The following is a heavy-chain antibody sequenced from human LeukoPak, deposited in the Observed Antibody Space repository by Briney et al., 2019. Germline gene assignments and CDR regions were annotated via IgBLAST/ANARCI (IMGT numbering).Heavy chain of an antibody. D-gene: IGHD1-26*01. J-gene: IGHJ4*02. CDR2: IIPIFGIA. V-gene: IGHV1-69*04. CDR1: GGTFSSYA. Sequence: SVKVSCKASGGTFSSYAISWVRQAPGQGLEWMGRIIPIFGIANYAQKFQGRVTITADKSPSTAYMELSSLRSEDTAVYYCARAESGSYYHFDYWGQGTLVTVSS. CDR3: ARAESGSYYHFDY.